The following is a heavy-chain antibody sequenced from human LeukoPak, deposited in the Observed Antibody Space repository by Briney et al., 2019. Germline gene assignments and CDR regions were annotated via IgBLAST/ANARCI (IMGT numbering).Heavy chain of an antibody. CDR2: IRGCGGST. V-gene: IGHV3-23*01. Sequence: GGSLRLSCAASGFTFSSYAISWIRQAPRNGLELVSAIRGCGGSTYYADSVKGRFTISRDNSKNTLYLQMNSLRAEDTAVYYCAKWGYYDSSGYYWGCDYWGQGTLVTVSS. J-gene: IGHJ4*02. CDR3: AKWGYYDSSGYYWGCDY. CDR1: GFTFSSYA. D-gene: IGHD3-22*01.